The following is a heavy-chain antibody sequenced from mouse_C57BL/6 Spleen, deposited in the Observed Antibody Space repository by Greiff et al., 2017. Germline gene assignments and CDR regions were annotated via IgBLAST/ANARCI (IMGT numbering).Heavy chain of an antibody. CDR3: TREGIYYYGISQFAY. D-gene: IGHD1-1*01. CDR2: IDPETGGT. V-gene: IGHV1-15*01. CDR1: GYTFTDYE. J-gene: IGHJ3*01. Sequence: QVQLQQSGAELVRPGASVTLSCKASGYTFTDYEMHWVKQTPVHGLEWIGAIDPETGGTAYNQKFKGKAILTADKSSSTAYMELRSLTSEDSAVYYCTREGIYYYGISQFAYWGQGTLVTVSA.